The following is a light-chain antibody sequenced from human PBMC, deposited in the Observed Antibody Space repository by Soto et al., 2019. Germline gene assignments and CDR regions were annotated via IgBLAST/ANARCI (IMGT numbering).Light chain of an antibody. V-gene: IGLV2-14*01. J-gene: IGLJ1*01. Sequence: QSALXXPASVSGSPGQSITISCAGTSSDIGGYNYVSWYQQHPGKAPKVMIYEVSNRPSGVSNRFSGSKSGNTASLTISGLQAEDEADYYCSSYTSSSTLYVFGSGTKLTVL. CDR1: SSDIGGYNY. CDR2: EVS. CDR3: SSYTSSSTLYV.